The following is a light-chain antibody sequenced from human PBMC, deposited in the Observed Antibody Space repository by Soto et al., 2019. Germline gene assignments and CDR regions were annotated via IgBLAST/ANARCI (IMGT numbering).Light chain of an antibody. J-gene: IGKJ4*01. CDR3: QQYNSWPLT. CDR2: GAS. Sequence: EIVLTQSPGTLSLSPGERATLSCRASQSVSSSYLAWYQQKPGQAPRLLIYGASTRAAGIPARLSGTGSGTEFTLTISSLQSEDFAVYYCQQYNSWPLTFGGGTKVEIK. V-gene: IGKV3-15*01. CDR1: QSVSSSY.